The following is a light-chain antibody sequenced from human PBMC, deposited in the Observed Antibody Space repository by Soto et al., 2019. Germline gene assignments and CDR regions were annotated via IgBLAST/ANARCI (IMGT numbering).Light chain of an antibody. Sequence: EIVMTQSPATLSVSLVERATLSFRASQSVDINLAWYQQRAGQAPRLLVYGASTKATDMPGRFSGRGSGTEFTLTINNLQSEDFAVYYCQQYRNWPRTFGQGTKVDIK. J-gene: IGKJ1*01. CDR1: QSVDIN. V-gene: IGKV3-15*01. CDR3: QQYRNWPRT. CDR2: GAS.